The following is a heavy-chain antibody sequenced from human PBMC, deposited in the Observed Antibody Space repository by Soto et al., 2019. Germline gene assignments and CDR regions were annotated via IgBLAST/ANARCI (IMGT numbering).Heavy chain of an antibody. CDR3: PRDPPSGTTLDWFDS. CDR2: ISGSGSFM. CDR1: GFSFSSDS. D-gene: IGHD1-7*01. V-gene: IGHV3-21*01. Sequence: WGSLRVSCVSSGFSFSSDSMYWVRQAPGKGLEWVACISGSGSFMNYADSGNGRFTISRDNAKNSLYLQMRSLKDEDTAVYYCPRDPPSGTTLDWFDSWGQGTMVTVSS. J-gene: IGHJ5*01.